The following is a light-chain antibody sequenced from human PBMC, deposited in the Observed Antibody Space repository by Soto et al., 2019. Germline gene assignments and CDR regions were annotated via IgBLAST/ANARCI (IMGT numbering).Light chain of an antibody. V-gene: IGLV2-14*03. CDR3: SSYSTAGTPKYL. J-gene: IGLJ1*01. CDR2: DVS. CDR1: SSDVGGYEH. Sequence: QSVLTQPASVSGSPGQSITISCTGTSSDVGGYEHVSWYQQHPGKVPKLLIYDVSNRPSGVSNRFSASKSDNTASLTISVLLAEDEADYYCSSYSTAGTPKYLFGTGTKLTVL.